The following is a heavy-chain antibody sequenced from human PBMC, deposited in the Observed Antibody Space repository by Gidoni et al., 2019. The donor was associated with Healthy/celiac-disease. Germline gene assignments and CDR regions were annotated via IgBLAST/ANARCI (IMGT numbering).Heavy chain of an antibody. CDR1: VFTFSSYS. Sequence: EVQLVESGGGLVQPGGSLRLSCAASVFTFSSYSMNWVRQAPGKGLEGVSYISSSSSTIYYADSVKGRFTISRDNAKNSLYLQMNSLRAEDTAVYYCARDLSGERITIFGVVIDYWGQGTLVTVSS. V-gene: IGHV3-48*04. J-gene: IGHJ4*02. CDR2: ISSSSSTI. D-gene: IGHD3-3*01. CDR3: ARDLSGERITIFGVVIDY.